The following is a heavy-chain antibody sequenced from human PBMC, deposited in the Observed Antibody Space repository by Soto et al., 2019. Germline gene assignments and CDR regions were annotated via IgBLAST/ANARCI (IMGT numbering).Heavy chain of an antibody. D-gene: IGHD1-26*01. V-gene: IGHV1-18*01. CDR1: GNFCSKFG. J-gene: IGHJ4*02. CDR2: INGHTGST. CDR3: GRDGDQWDPRYLDY. Sequence: QVQLVQSGAEVKRPGALVKVSCKTPGNFCSKFGISWVRQAPGQGLEWMGWINGHTGSTNYAPKFRGRVTLTTDTSTGILYMELSSLTSDDTAVYYCGRDGDQWDPRYLDYWGQGTLVSV.